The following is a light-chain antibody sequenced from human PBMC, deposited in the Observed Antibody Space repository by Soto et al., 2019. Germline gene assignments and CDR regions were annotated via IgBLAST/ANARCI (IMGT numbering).Light chain of an antibody. Sequence: QSALTQPASVSGSPGQSITISCTGTSSDVGGYNYVSWYQQHPGKAPKLMIYDVSNRPSGVPNRFSGSKSGNTASLTISGLQAEDEADYYCSSYTSSSTPPIFGGGTKLTVL. CDR3: SSYTSSSTPPI. V-gene: IGLV2-14*01. CDR1: SSDVGGYNY. CDR2: DVS. J-gene: IGLJ2*01.